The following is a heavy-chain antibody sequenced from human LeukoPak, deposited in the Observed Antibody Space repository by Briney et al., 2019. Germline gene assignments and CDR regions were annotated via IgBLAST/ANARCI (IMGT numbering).Heavy chain of an antibody. CDR2: IYYNGST. CDR1: GGSISSYY. CDR3: ARLYCSGGSCYPGYYYYGMDV. D-gene: IGHD2-15*01. V-gene: IGHV4-59*01. J-gene: IGHJ6*02. Sequence: SETLSLTCTVSGGSISSYYWSWIRQPPGKGLEWIGYIYYNGSTNYNPSLKSRVTISVDTSKNQFSLKLSSVTAADTAVYYCARLYCSGGSCYPGYYYYGMDVWGQGTTVTVSS.